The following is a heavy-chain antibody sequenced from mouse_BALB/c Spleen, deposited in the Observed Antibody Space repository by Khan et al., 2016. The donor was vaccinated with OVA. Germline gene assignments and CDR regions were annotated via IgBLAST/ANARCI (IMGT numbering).Heavy chain of an antibody. CDR3: ARENYDGGSSYAMDY. Sequence: DLVKPGASVKLSCKASGYTFTSYWINWIKQRPGQGLEWIGRIGPGSSNAYYNDMFKDKATLTVDTSSNTAYIQLSSLSSEDSAVYFGARENYDGGSSYAMDYWGQGTSVTVS. CDR2: IGPGSSNA. D-gene: IGHD1-1*02. J-gene: IGHJ4*01. CDR1: GYTFTSYW. V-gene: IGHV1S41*01.